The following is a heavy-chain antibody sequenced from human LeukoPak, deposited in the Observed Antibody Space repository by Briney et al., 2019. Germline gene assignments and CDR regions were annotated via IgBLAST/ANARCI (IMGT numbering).Heavy chain of an antibody. J-gene: IGHJ4*02. V-gene: IGHV3-21*01. Sequence: PGGSLRLSCAASGFTFSSYSMNWVRQAPGKGLEWVSSITSGGSYIFYTDSVKGRFTMSRDNAKNSLYLQMNSLRAEDTAVYYCAREGYSGYEFDYWGQGTLVTVSS. CDR1: GFTFSSYS. CDR2: ITSGGSYI. CDR3: AREGYSGYEFDY. D-gene: IGHD5-12*01.